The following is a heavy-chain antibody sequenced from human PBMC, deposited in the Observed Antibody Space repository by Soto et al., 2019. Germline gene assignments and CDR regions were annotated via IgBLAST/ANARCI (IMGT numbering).Heavy chain of an antibody. CDR1: GGSFSDYY. D-gene: IGHD2-8*02. J-gene: IGHJ4*02. Sequence: AETLSLTCAVYGGSFSDYYLSWIRQPPGKGLEWIGEINHSGGTNYNPTVKSRVTLSVETSKIRVYLKLSYVSAADRAVYYCARSTRGRGVDYWGQGTLVTVSS. V-gene: IGHV4-34*01. CDR3: ARSTRGRGVDY. CDR2: INHSGGT.